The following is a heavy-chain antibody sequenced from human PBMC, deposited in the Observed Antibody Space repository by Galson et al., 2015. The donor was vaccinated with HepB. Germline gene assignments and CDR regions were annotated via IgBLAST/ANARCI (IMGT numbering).Heavy chain of an antibody. CDR2: ISAYNGNT. CDR3: ARARYNISPPDY. CDR1: GYTFTTYG. Sequence: QSGAEVKKPGASVKVSCKASGYTFTTYGINWVRQAPGQGLEWMGWISAYNGNTNYALKFQGRVTITTDTSTSTVYMEVRSLRSDDTAVYYCARARYNISPPDYWGQGTLVTVSS. J-gene: IGHJ4*02. D-gene: IGHD1-14*01. V-gene: IGHV1-18*01.